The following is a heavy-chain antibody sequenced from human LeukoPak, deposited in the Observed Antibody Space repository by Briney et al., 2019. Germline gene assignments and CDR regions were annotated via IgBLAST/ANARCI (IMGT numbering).Heavy chain of an antibody. CDR2: IRTKAYGGTT. CDR1: GFTFGDYA. D-gene: IGHD3-22*01. CDR3: NMYYYDRGGYYPRIFDY. Sequence: GGSLRLSCTASGFTFGDYAMSWVRQAPGKGLEWVGFIRTKAYGGTTEYAASVKGRFTISRDDSKSIAYLQMNSLKTEDTALYYCNMYYYDRGGYYPRIFDYWGQGTLVTVSS. V-gene: IGHV3-49*04. J-gene: IGHJ4*02.